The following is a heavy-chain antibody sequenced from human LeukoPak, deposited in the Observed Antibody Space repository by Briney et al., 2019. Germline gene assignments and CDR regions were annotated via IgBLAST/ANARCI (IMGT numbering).Heavy chain of an antibody. CDR3: ARGSDYDFWSGYYTGISFDY. J-gene: IGHJ4*02. V-gene: IGHV4-34*01. Sequence: SETLSLTCAVYGGSFSGYYWSWIRQPPGKGLEWIGEINHSGSTNYNPSLKSRVTISVDTSKNQFSLKLSSVTAADTAVYYCARGSDYDFWSGYYTGISFDYWGQGTLVTVSS. D-gene: IGHD3-3*01. CDR1: GGSFSGYY. CDR2: INHSGST.